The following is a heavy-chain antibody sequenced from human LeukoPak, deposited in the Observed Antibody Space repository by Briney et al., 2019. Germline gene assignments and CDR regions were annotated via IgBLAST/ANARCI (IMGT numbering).Heavy chain of an antibody. J-gene: IGHJ5*02. D-gene: IGHD2-8*02. V-gene: IGHV4-59*01. Sequence: TSETLSLTCSVSGGSISIGYWSWIRQPPGKGLEWIAYIYNSGRSNYNPSLKSRVTISLDTSKNQFSLKLSSVTAADTAVYYCAGGSGASWFDPWGQGTLVTVSS. CDR3: AGGSGASWFDP. CDR1: GGSISIGY. CDR2: IYNSGRS.